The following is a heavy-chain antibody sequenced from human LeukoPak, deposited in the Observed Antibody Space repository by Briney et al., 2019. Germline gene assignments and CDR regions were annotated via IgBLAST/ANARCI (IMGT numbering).Heavy chain of an antibody. CDR1: SYSISSGYY. CDR2: IYHSGST. J-gene: IGHJ6*03. CDR3: ARDQAGYHYDSSGYYNYYYYYMDV. D-gene: IGHD3-22*01. Sequence: SETLSLTCTVSSYSISSGYYWGWIRQTPGKGLEWIGNIYHSGSTYYNPSLQSRVAISVDTSKNQFSLKLSSVTAADTAVYYCARDQAGYHYDSSGYYNYYYYYMDVWGKGTTDTVSS. V-gene: IGHV4-38-2*02.